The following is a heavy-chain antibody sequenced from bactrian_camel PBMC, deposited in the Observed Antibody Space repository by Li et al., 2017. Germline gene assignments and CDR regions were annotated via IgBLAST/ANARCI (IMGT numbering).Heavy chain of an antibody. CDR2: ISTDGTT. CDR1: GFTSNNCG. V-gene: IGHV3S53*01. J-gene: IGHJ6*01. D-gene: IGHD2*01. CDR3: AADRTRGSCYTAQWDFGY. Sequence: VQLVESGGGSVQAGRSLRLSCTAPGFTSNNCGMVWYRQAAGKPREWVSSISTDGTTDYTDSVKGRFTISKDAAKNVLYLQMNSLKPEDTAMYYCAADRTRGSCYTAQWDFGYWGQGTQVTVS.